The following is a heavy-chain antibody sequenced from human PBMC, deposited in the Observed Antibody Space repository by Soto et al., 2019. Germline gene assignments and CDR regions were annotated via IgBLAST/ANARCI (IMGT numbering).Heavy chain of an antibody. V-gene: IGHV3-30*18. D-gene: IGHD2-15*01. J-gene: IGHJ4*02. Sequence: QVQLVESGGGVVQPGRSLRLSCVASGFTFSHFGMHWVRQAPGKGLEWVAVTSFDGTNTFYGDSVKGRFTVSRNNSENTVYLQMDSLRVEDTAIYYCAKIVVVAPDIDYWGQGTLVTVSS. CDR2: TSFDGTNT. CDR1: GFTFSHFG. CDR3: AKIVVVAPDIDY.